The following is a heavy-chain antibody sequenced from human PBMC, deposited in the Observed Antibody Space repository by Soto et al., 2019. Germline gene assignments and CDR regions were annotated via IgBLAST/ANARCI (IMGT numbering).Heavy chain of an antibody. J-gene: IGHJ4*02. CDR1: GFTFSSYA. CDR3: AREAYYYDSSGYYYGYFDY. CDR2: ISYDGSNK. Sequence: HPGGSLRLSCAASGFTFSSYAMHWVRQAPGKGLEWVAVISYDGSNKYYADSVKGRFTISRDNSKNTLYLQMNSLRAEDTAVYYCAREAYYYDSSGYYYGYFDYWGQGTLVTVSS. V-gene: IGHV3-30-3*01. D-gene: IGHD3-22*01.